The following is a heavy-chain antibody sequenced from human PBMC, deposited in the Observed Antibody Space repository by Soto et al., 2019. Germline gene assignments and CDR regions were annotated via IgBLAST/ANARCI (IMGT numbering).Heavy chain of an antibody. CDR3: AEGPTTWGYSYAKNYYYYGMDV. V-gene: IGHV1-69*13. Sequence: ASVKVSCKASGGTFSSYAISWVRQAPGQGLEWMGGIIPIFGTANYAQKFQGRVTITADESTSTAYMELSSLRSEDTAVYYCAEGPTTWGYSYAKNYYYYGMDVWGQGTTVTVYS. D-gene: IGHD5-18*01. CDR1: GGTFSSYA. CDR2: IIPIFGTA. J-gene: IGHJ6*02.